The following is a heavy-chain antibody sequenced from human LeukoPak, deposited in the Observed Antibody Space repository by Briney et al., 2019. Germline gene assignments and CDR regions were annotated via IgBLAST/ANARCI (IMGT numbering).Heavy chain of an antibody. CDR2: ISSSSYI. CDR3: ARTPDSSGYFHWFDP. V-gene: IGHV3-21*01. J-gene: IGHJ5*02. D-gene: IGHD3-22*01. Sequence: GSLRLSCAASGFTFSSYSMNWVRQAPGKGVEWVSSISSSSYIYYADSVKGRFTISRDNAKNSLYLQMNSLRAEDTAVYYCARTPDSSGYFHWFDPWGQGTLVTVSS. CDR1: GFTFSSYS.